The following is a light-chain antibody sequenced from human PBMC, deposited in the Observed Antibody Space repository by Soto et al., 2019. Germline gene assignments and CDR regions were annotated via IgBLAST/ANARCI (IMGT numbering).Light chain of an antibody. J-gene: IGKJ4*01. CDR3: QQRYNWPLT. CDR2: DAS. V-gene: IGKV3-11*01. Sequence: EIRVTLSPATLSSYQGERATLSCRASQSIDTYLAWYQQKPGQAPRLLIYDASDRATGIPARFSGSGSGTAFTLTISGLEPEDFALYYCQQRYNWPLTFGGGTKVDI. CDR1: QSIDTY.